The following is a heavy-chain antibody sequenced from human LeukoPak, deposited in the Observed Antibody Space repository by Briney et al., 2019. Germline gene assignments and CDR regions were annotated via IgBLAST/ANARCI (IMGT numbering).Heavy chain of an antibody. J-gene: IGHJ6*03. Sequence: GGSLRLSCAASGFTFSNYAMSWVRQAPGKGLEWVSAISGSGGITYYADSVKGRFTISRDNAKNSLYLQMNSLRAEDTAVYYCASGPYWSGSGRPTGYYYMDVWGKGTTVTISS. V-gene: IGHV3-23*01. CDR1: GFTFSNYA. CDR2: ISGSGGIT. D-gene: IGHD3-10*01. CDR3: ASGPYWSGSGRPTGYYYMDV.